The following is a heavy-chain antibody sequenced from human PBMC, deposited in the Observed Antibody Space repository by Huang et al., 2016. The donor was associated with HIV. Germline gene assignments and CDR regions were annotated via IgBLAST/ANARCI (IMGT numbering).Heavy chain of an antibody. CDR3: ATGPRGSGSFN. CDR2: ITPIFDKT. V-gene: IGHV1-69*01. D-gene: IGHD1-26*01. Sequence: QVQLVQSGAEVKKPGSSLKVSCKASGGTFSSYVISWVRQAPGQGLEWMGGITPIFDKTNYAQKFQGRVTIIADESTRTAYMEMSSLRPEDTATYYCATGPRGSGSFNWGQGTLVIVSS. CDR1: GGTFSSYV. J-gene: IGHJ4*02.